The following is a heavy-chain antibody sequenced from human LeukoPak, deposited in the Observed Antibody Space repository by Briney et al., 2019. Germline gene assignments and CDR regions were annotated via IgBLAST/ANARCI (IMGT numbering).Heavy chain of an antibody. V-gene: IGHV4-59*01. Sequence: SETLSLTCTVSGGSISSYYWSWIRQPPGKGLEWIGYIYYSGSTNYNPSLKSRVTISVDTSKNQFSLKLSSVTAADTAVYYCARDRELFDYWGQGTLVTVSS. J-gene: IGHJ4*02. CDR1: GGSISSYY. D-gene: IGHD3-10*01. CDR2: IYYSGST. CDR3: ARDRELFDY.